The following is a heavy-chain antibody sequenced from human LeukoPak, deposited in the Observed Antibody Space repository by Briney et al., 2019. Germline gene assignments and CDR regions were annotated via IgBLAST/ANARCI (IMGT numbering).Heavy chain of an antibody. Sequence: GGSLRLSCAASGFTFSSYAMSWVRQAPGKGLEWVSAISGSGGSTYYADSVKGRFTISRDNSKNTLYLQMNSLRAEDTAVYYCAKGNGDYVRWYYFDYWGQGALVTVSS. CDR2: ISGSGGST. V-gene: IGHV3-23*01. CDR3: AKGNGDYVRWYYFDY. CDR1: GFTFSSYA. J-gene: IGHJ4*02. D-gene: IGHD4-17*01.